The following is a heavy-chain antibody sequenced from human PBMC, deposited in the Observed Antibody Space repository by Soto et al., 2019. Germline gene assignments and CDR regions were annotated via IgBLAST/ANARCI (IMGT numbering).Heavy chain of an antibody. CDR3: ARESHDILTGPPWVWYFDL. D-gene: IGHD3-9*01. Sequence: QVQLQQWGAGPLRPLETLSLTCGVSGGSFSGYYWAWTRQSPGKGLEWIGETNDRGSINYNPSLKSRVSISVDTSKNHYSLNLRSVTAADTAVYYCARESHDILTGPPWVWYFDLWGRGTLVTVSS. CDR1: GGSFSGYY. V-gene: IGHV4-34*01. CDR2: TNDRGSI. J-gene: IGHJ2*01.